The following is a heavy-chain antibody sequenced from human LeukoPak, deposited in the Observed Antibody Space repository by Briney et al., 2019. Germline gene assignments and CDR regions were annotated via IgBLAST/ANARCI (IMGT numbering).Heavy chain of an antibody. D-gene: IGHD5-12*01. J-gene: IGHJ3*01. CDR2: IYYTGST. CDR3: SRGRAAAFDV. CDR1: GGSVSSGSYY. V-gene: IGHV4-61*01. Sequence: SETLSLTCTVSGGSVSSGSYYWNWIRQPPGKGLEWIGYIYYTGSTNYNPSLRSRVTISVDTSKNQVSLMLSSVTAADTAVYYCSRGRAAAFDVWGQGTMVTVSS.